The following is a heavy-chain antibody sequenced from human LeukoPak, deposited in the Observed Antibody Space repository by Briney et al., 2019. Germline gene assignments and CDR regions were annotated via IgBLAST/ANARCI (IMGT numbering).Heavy chain of an antibody. CDR3: ARSYYYGSGSSRFYFDY. J-gene: IGHJ4*02. V-gene: IGHV1-3*01. D-gene: IGHD3-10*01. Sequence: KFQGRVTITRDTSASTAYMELSSLRSEDTAVYYCARSYYYGSGSSRFYFDYWGQGTLVTVSS.